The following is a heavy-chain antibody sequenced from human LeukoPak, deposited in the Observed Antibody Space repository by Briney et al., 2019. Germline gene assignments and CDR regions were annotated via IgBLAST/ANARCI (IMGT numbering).Heavy chain of an antibody. V-gene: IGHV1-24*01. CDR3: ATLKWDCSGGSCYSSEMNFDY. CDR1: GDTLTELS. CDR2: FDPEDGET. J-gene: IGHJ4*02. Sequence: ASVKVSCTVSGDTLTELSMHWVRQAPGKKLEWMGGFDPEDGETIYAQKFQGRVTMTEDTSTDTAYMELSSLRSEDTAVYYCATLKWDCSGGSCYSSEMNFDYWGQGTLVTVSS. D-gene: IGHD2-15*01.